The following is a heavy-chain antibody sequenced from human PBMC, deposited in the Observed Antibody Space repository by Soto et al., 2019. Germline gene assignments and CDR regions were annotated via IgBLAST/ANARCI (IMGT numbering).Heavy chain of an antibody. J-gene: IGHJ6*02. CDR2: IIPIFGTA. CDR3: ATEAIHVAGTHGLDV. V-gene: IGHV1-69*13. D-gene: IGHD6-13*01. Sequence: SVKVSCKASGGTFSSYAISWVRQAPGQGLEWMGGIIPIFGTANYAQKFQGRVTITADESTSTAYMELSSLRSEDTAVYYCATEAIHVAGTHGLDVWGQGTTVTVSS. CDR1: GGTFSSYA.